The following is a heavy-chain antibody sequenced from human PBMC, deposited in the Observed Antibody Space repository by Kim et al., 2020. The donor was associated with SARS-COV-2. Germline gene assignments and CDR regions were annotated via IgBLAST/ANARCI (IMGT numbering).Heavy chain of an antibody. CDR3: ARDSTGYFDS. J-gene: IGHJ4*02. CDR2: NP. D-gene: IGHD2-8*02. Sequence: NPTQATGFKGRFVFPLDTSVSTAYLQVSSLKAEDTAVYYCARDSTGYFDSWGQGTLVTVSS. V-gene: IGHV7-4-1*02.